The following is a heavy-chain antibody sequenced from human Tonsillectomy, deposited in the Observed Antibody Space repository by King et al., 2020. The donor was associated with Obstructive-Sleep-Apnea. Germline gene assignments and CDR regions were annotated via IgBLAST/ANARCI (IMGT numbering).Heavy chain of an antibody. D-gene: IGHD2-21*02. CDR1: GFTFSSYA. J-gene: IGHJ4*02. CDR3: GKPGCGGDCYYFDY. V-gene: IGHV3-30*18. CDR2: MSYDGYNE. Sequence: VQLVESGGGVVQPGKSLRLSCAASGFTFSSYAMHWVRQAPGQGLEWVAVMSYDGYNEYYADSVKGRFTISRDNSKNTLSLQMNSLRAEDTAVYYCGKPGCGGDCYYFDYWGQGTLVTVSS.